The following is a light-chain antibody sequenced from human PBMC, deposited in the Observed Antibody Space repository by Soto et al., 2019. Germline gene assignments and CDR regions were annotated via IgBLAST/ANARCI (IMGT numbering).Light chain of an antibody. CDR2: DVS. CDR1: SSDVGGYNY. J-gene: IGLJ2*01. Sequence: QSALTQPASVSGSPGQSITISCTGTSSDVGGYNYVSWFQQHPGTAPKLMIYDVSNRPSGVSNRFSGSKSGNTASLTISGLRAEDEADYYCSSYTSSSPVVFGGGTKVTVL. V-gene: IGLV2-14*03. CDR3: SSYTSSSPVV.